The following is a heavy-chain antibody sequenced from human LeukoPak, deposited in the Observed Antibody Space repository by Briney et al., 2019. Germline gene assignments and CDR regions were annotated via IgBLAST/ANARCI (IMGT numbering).Heavy chain of an antibody. J-gene: IGHJ3*02. Sequence: GGSLRLSCAASGFTFSTYVVNWVRQAPGKGLEWVSTITGSGGSTYYADSVKGRFTISRDNAKNSLYLQMNSLRAEDTAVYYCARDLAGNDYGDYVLAFDIWGQGAMVTVSS. D-gene: IGHD4-17*01. CDR3: ARDLAGNDYGDYVLAFDI. CDR2: ITGSGGST. CDR1: GFTFSTYV. V-gene: IGHV3-21*01.